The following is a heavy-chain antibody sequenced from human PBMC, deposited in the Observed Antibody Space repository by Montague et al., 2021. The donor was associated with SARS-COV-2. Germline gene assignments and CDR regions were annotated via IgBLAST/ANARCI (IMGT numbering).Heavy chain of an antibody. CDR1: GFSLSTSGMC. CDR3: ARTFYDILTGTLGGMDV. Sequence: PALVKPTQTLTLTCTFSGFSLSTSGMCVSWIRQPPGKALEWLARIDWDDDKYYSTSLKTRLTISKDTSKNQVVLTMTNMEPVDTATYYCARTFYDILTGTLGGMDVWGQGTTVTVSS. J-gene: IGHJ6*02. CDR2: IDWDDDK. V-gene: IGHV2-70*11. D-gene: IGHD3-9*01.